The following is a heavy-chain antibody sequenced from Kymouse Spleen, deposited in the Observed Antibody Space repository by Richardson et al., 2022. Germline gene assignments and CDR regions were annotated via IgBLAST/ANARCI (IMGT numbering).Heavy chain of an antibody. CDR1: GGSFSGYY. V-gene: IGHV4-34*01. CDR2: INHSGST. CDR3: ARDYGSGSYPLFDP. J-gene: IGHJ5*02. D-gene: IGHD3-10*01. Sequence: QVQLQQWGAGLLKPSETLSLTCAVYGGSFSGYYWSWIRQPPGKGLEWIGEINHSGSTNYNPSLKSRVTISVDTSKNQFSLKLSSVTAADTAVYYCARDYGSGSYPLFDPWGQGTLVTVSS.